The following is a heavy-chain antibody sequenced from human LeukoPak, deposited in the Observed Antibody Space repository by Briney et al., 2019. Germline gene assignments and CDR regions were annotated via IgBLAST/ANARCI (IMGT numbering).Heavy chain of an antibody. D-gene: IGHD2-2*02. V-gene: IGHV4-61*02. CDR3: ARGERECSSTSCYMGGYWYFDL. CDR2: IYTSGST. CDR1: GGSISSGSYY. J-gene: IGHJ2*01. Sequence: SETLSLTCTVSGGSISSGSYYWSWIRQPAGKGLEWIGRIYTSGSTNYNPSLKSRVTISVVTSKNQFSLKLSSVTAADTAVYYCARGERECSSTSCYMGGYWYFDLWGRGTLVTVSS.